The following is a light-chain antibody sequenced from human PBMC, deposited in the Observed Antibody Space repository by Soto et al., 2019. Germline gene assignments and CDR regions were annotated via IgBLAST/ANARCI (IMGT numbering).Light chain of an antibody. J-gene: IGKJ1*01. CDR2: GAS. CDR3: RQYNNWPPEGA. CDR1: QSVSSN. V-gene: IGKV3-15*01. Sequence: EIVLTQSPGTLSLSPGERATLSFSSSQSVSSNLAWYQQKPGQAPRLLIYGASTRATGIPARFSGSGSGTEFTLTISSLQSEDFAVYYCRQYNNWPPEGAFGQGTKVDIK.